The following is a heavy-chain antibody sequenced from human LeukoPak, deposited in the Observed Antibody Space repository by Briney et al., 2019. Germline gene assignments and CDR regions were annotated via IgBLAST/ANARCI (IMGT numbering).Heavy chain of an antibody. D-gene: IGHD1-26*01. Sequence: GASVKVSCKASGYTFTSYGISWVRQAPGQGLEWMGWISAYNGNTNYAQKLQGRVTMTTDTSTSTAYMELRSLRSEDTAVYYCASFCEGGSHCLYYYYGMDVWGQGTTVTVSS. CDR2: ISAYNGNT. CDR1: GYTFTSYG. CDR3: ASFCEGGSHCLYYYYGMDV. J-gene: IGHJ6*02. V-gene: IGHV1-18*01.